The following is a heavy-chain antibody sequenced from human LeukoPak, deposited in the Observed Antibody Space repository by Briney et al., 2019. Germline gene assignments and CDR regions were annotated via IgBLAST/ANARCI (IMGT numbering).Heavy chain of an antibody. CDR1: GFTFSSYS. CDR2: ISSSSSYI. Sequence: PGGSLRLSCAASGFTFSSYSMNWVRQAPGKGLEWVSSISSSSSYIYYADSVKGRFTISRDNSKNSLYLQMNSLRTEDTAVYYCARERWGDAFDIWGQGTLVTVSS. CDR3: ARERWGDAFDI. D-gene: IGHD3-16*01. V-gene: IGHV3-21*01. J-gene: IGHJ3*02.